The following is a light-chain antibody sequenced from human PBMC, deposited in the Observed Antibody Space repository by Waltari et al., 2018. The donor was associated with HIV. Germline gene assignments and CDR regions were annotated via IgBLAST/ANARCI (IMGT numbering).Light chain of an antibody. V-gene: IGLV1-40*01. CDR1: SSNIGAGHA. CDR3: QSYDSGLSGWV. J-gene: IGLJ3*02. CDR2: GNT. Sequence: QSVLTQPPSVSGAPGQMVTISCSGISSNIGAGHAVHWYQQVPGTAPQLPIHGNTNRPSGVPDHFSGSKSGTSASLAITGLQAEDEADYYCQSYDSGLSGWVFGGGTKLTVL.